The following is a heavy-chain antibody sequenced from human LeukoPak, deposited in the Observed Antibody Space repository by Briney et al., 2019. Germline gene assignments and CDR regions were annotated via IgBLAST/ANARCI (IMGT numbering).Heavy chain of an antibody. CDR2: ISSSSSYI. CDR3: ARDSYPYGAAAGTGAFDI. V-gene: IGHV3-21*01. J-gene: IGHJ3*02. D-gene: IGHD6-13*01. Sequence: GGSLRLSCAASGFTFSSYSMNWVRQAPGKGLEWVSSISSSSSYIYYADSVKGRFTISRDNAKNSLYLQINSLRAEDTAVYYCARDSYPYGAAAGTGAFDIWGQGTMVTVSS. CDR1: GFTFSSYS.